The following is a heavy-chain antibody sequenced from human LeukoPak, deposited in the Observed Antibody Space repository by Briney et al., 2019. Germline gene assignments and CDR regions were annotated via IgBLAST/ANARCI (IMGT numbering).Heavy chain of an antibody. V-gene: IGHV3-23*01. D-gene: IGHD6-13*01. CDR1: GFTFSSYS. J-gene: IGHJ5*02. CDR2: ISGSGGST. Sequence: PGWSLTLSCPASGFTFSSYSMSWVRQAPGKGLEWVSAISGSGGSTYYADSVKGRFTISRDNSKNTLYLQMNSLRAEDTAVYYCAKDIRSSSWNNWFDPWGQGTLVTVSS. CDR3: AKDIRSSSWNNWFDP.